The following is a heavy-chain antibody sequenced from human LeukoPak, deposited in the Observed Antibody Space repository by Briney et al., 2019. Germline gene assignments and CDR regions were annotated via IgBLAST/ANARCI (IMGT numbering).Heavy chain of an antibody. J-gene: IGHJ4*02. Sequence: GGSLRLSCAASGFTFSSYEMNWVRQAPGKGLEWVSYISSSGSTIYYADSVKGRFTISRDNAKNSLYLQMNILRAEDTAVYYCARVDCSSTSCYSGDIDYWGQGTLVTVSS. D-gene: IGHD2-2*01. V-gene: IGHV3-48*03. CDR2: ISSSGSTI. CDR3: ARVDCSSTSCYSGDIDY. CDR1: GFTFSSYE.